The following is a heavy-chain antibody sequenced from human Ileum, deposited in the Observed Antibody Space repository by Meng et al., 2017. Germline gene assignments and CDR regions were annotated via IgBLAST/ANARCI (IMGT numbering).Heavy chain of an antibody. CDR1: GFDFGNFY. CDR3: ARGNNGDYISENFDL. D-gene: IGHD4-17*01. J-gene: IGHJ2*01. CDR2: IPHNGGTI. V-gene: IGHV3-11*04. Sequence: GGSLRLSCAASGFDFGNFYMSWIRQTPGKGLEWVANIPHNGGTIEYAESVQGRFIISRDNARGSLYLQMNSLRAEDTALYYCARGNNGDYISENFDLWGRGTMVTVSS.